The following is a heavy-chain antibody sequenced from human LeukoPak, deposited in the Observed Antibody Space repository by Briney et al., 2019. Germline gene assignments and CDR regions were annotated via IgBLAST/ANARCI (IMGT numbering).Heavy chain of an antibody. J-gene: IGHJ4*02. CDR3: ARQGPGYCSNTRCYGVDY. Sequence: GSSVTVSCKASGGTFSSYAISWVRQAPGQGLEWMGWTNTNTGNPTYAQGFTGRFVFSLDTSVSTAYLQISSLKAEDTAVYYCARQGPGYCSNTRCYGVDYWGQGSLVTVSS. CDR1: GGTFSSYA. D-gene: IGHD2-2*01. V-gene: IGHV7-4-1*02. CDR2: TNTNTGNP.